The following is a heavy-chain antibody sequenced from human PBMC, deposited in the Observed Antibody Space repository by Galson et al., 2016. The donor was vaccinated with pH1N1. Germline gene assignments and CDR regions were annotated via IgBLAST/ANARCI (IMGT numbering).Heavy chain of an antibody. CDR1: GGTFGSYG. CDR3: AREDYYDTDLSDWYFDL. V-gene: IGHV1-69*13. J-gene: IGHJ2*01. D-gene: IGHD3-22*01. Sequence: SVKVSCKASGGTFGSYGINWVRQAPGQGLEWMGGIIPIFNTAKYAQNFQGRVTITADESTTTAYMELSRLISEDTAVYYCAREDYYDTDLSDWYFDLWGRGTLVTVSS. CDR2: IIPIFNTA.